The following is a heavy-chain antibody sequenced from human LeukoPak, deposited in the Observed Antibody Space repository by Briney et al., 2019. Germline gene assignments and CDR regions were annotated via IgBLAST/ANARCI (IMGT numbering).Heavy chain of an antibody. D-gene: IGHD6-13*01. J-gene: IGHJ5*02. V-gene: IGHV4-34*01. CDR2: INHSGST. CDR1: GGSFSGYY. Sequence: PSETLSLTCAVYGGSFSGYYWSWIRQPPGKGLEWIGEINHSGSTNYNPSLKSRVTISVDTSKNQFSLKLSSVTAADTAVYYCARGPGIAAADASGDPWGQGTLVTVSS. CDR3: ARGPGIAAADASGDP.